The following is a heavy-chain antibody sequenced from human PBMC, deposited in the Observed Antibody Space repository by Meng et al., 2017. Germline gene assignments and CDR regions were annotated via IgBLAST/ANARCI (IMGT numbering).Heavy chain of an antibody. J-gene: IGHJ2*01. D-gene: IGHD3-16*01. CDR2: ISAYNGNT. Sequence: QVQLGQSGAEGRKPGASVKVSCKASGYTFTSYGISWVRQAPGQGLEWMGWISAYNGNTNYAQKLQGRVTMTTDTSTSTAYMELRSLRSDDTAVYYCARSHFGGMGNWYFDLWGRGTLVTVFS. CDR1: GYTFTSYG. V-gene: IGHV1-18*01. CDR3: ARSHFGGMGNWYFDL.